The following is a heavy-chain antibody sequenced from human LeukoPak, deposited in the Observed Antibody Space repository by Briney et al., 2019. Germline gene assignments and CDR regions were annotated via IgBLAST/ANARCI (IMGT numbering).Heavy chain of an antibody. CDR3: ARGYDDILTGYYRGLNY. CDR2: INHSGST. V-gene: IGHV4-34*01. J-gene: IGHJ4*02. Sequence: SETLSLTCAVYGGSFSGYYWSWIRRPPGKGLEWIGEINHSGSTNYNPSLKSRVTISVDTSKNQFSLKLSSVTAADTAVYYCARGYDDILTGYYRGLNYWGQGTLVTVSS. D-gene: IGHD3-9*01. CDR1: GGSFSGYY.